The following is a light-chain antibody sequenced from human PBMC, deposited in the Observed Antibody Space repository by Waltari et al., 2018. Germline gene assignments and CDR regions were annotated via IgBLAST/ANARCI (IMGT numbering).Light chain of an antibody. J-gene: IGKJ1*01. CDR2: QVV. Sequence: VVLTQAPFSLSVTPGEPASISCRSNQSLLHSNSNTHLHWYLHMAGQSPRHLIYQVVNRDSVFPYRFSGSGSDTDFTLQISRVEPKDVGVYYCMQTTNVPWTFGQGTKV. CDR1: QSLLHSNSNTH. V-gene: IGKV2D-29*02. CDR3: MQTTNVPWT.